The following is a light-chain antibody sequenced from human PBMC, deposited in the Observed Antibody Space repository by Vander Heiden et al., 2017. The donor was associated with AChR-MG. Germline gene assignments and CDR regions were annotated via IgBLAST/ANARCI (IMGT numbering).Light chain of an antibody. Sequence: ETDLTLSPGPLPLSPGERATLTCRASQSVSSTYIAWYQQKPGQPPRLLIYDASSKATGIPDRCSSSGSGTDVTLTISRLEADDFAVYYCQQYGRSRTFGRGTKVEIK. CDR2: DAS. J-gene: IGKJ4*01. CDR3: QQYGRSRT. CDR1: QSVSSTY. V-gene: IGKV3-20*01.